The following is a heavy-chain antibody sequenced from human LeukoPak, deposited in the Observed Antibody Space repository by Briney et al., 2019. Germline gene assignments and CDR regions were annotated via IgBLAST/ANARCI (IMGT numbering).Heavy chain of an antibody. J-gene: IGHJ3*02. Sequence: TGGSLRLSCAASGFTFSAYYMSWIRQAPGKGLEWVSYISSSGGTIYYADSVKGRFTISRDNAKNSLFLQMNSLRAEDTAVYYCASGPDYYDSSGYKEKYAFDIWGQGTMVTVSS. CDR2: ISSSGGTI. CDR3: ASGPDYYDSSGYKEKYAFDI. CDR1: GFTFSAYY. V-gene: IGHV3-11*04. D-gene: IGHD3-22*01.